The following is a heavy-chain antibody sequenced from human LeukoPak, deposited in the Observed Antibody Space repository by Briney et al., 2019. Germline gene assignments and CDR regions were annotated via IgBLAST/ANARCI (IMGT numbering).Heavy chain of an antibody. CDR2: IYYSGTT. CDR3: ARGQPQRYSSGWYVNWFDP. V-gene: IGHV4-59*01. Sequence: SETLSLTCTVSGASNSSSYWSWIRQPPGKGLEWIGYIYYSGTTKYNPSLKSRVTISVDTSKNQFSLKVNSVAAADTAVYYCARGQPQRYSSGWYVNWFDPWGQGTLVTVSS. J-gene: IGHJ5*02. CDR1: GASNSSSY. D-gene: IGHD6-19*01.